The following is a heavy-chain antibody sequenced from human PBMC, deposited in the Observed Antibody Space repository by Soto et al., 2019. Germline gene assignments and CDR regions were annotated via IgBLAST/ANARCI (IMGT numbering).Heavy chain of an antibody. CDR1: GYTFTSYG. CDR2: ISANNGGT. CDR3: ARDGEGIAVPGNSFDI. V-gene: IGHV1-18*01. D-gene: IGHD6-19*01. J-gene: IGHJ3*02. Sequence: ASVKVSCKASGYTFTSYGISWVRQAPGQGLEWMGWISANNGGTNYAQTFQGRVTMTRDTSTSTAYMELSRLRSDDTAVYYCARDGEGIAVPGNSFDIWGQGTMVTVSS.